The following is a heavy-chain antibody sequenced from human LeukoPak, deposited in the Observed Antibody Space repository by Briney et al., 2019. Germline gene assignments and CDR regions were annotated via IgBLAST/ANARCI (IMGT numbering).Heavy chain of an antibody. J-gene: IGHJ4*02. CDR2: IIHSGSS. CDR3: ARGHSSVVTAIPYYFDY. Sequence: SETLSLTCAVYGGSFSGYYWSWIRQPPGKGLEWIGEIIHSGSSNYNPSLKSRVTISVGTSKNQVSLKLSSVTAADTAVYYCARGHSSVVTAIPYYFDYWGQGTLVTVSS. V-gene: IGHV4-34*01. D-gene: IGHD2-21*02. CDR1: GGSFSGYY.